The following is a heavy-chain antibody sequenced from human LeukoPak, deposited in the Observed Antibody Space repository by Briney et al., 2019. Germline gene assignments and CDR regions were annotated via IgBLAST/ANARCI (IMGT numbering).Heavy chain of an antibody. J-gene: IGHJ6*03. V-gene: IGHV4-34*01. D-gene: IGHD6-13*01. Sequence: SETLSLTCAVYGGSFSGYYWSWIRQPPGKGLEWIGEINHSGSTNYNPSLKGRVTISVDTSKNQFSLKLSSVTAADTAVYYCSAPYYMDVWGKGTTVTVSS. CDR2: INHSGST. CDR1: GGSFSGYY. CDR3: SAPYYMDV.